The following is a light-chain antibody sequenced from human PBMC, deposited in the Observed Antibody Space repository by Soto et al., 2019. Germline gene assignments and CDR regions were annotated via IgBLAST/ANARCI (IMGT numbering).Light chain of an antibody. Sequence: QSALTQPPSASGSPGQSVTISCTGTSSDVGGYNYVSWYQQHPGKAPKLMISEVSKRPSGVPDRFSGSKSGNTASLTVSGIQAEDEADYYCSSFAVNNNLVFGGGTKLTVL. J-gene: IGLJ2*01. CDR1: SSDVGGYNY. CDR2: EVS. V-gene: IGLV2-8*01. CDR3: SSFAVNNNLV.